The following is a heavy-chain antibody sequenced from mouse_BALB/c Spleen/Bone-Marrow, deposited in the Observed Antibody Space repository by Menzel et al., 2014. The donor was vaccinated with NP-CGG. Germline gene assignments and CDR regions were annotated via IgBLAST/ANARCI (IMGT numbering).Heavy chain of an antibody. CDR3: ARDYYGSSYAMDY. D-gene: IGHD1-1*01. J-gene: IGHJ4*01. CDR2: INSNGGST. Sequence: EVKVEESGGGLVRPGGSLKLSCAASGFTFSSYGMSWVRQTPDKRLELVATINSNGGSTYYPDSVKGRFTISRDNAKNTLYLQMSSLKSEDTAMYYCARDYYGSSYAMDYWGQGTSVTVSS. CDR1: GFTFSSYG. V-gene: IGHV5-6-3*01.